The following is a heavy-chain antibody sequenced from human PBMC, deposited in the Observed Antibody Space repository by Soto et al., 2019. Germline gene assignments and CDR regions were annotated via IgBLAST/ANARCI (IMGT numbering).Heavy chain of an antibody. Sequence: GGALRLYCGDSGVTFSSYAMCWGRQAPGQRLEWVSAISSSGGSTYYADSVKGRLTISRDNSKNTLYLQMNSLRAEDTAVYYCAKNPQYYYDSSGYYHGAFGNWGPGTMVTVSS. CDR1: GVTFSSYA. D-gene: IGHD3-22*01. J-gene: IGHJ3*02. CDR2: ISSSGGST. CDR3: AKNPQYYYDSSGYYHGAFGN. V-gene: IGHV3-23*01.